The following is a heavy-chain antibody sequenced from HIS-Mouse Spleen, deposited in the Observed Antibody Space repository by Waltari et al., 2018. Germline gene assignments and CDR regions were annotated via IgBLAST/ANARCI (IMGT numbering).Heavy chain of an antibody. CDR2: IYSSGST. CDR1: GGPSSSGGHY. Sequence: QLQLQEPGPGLVTTSQTLPLACTVPGGPSSSGGHYSTRIRQPPGKGLEWIGYIYSSGSTYYNPSLKSLVTISVDTSKNHFSLKLSSVTAAATAVYSCARDGCGSGYYVGWWFDPWGQGTLVTVSS. V-gene: IGHV4-31*01. J-gene: IGHJ5*02. D-gene: IGHD3-3*01. CDR3: ARDGCGSGYYVGWWFDP.